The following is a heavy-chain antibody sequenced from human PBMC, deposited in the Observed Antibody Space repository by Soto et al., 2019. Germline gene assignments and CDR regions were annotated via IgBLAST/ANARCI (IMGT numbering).Heavy chain of an antibody. CDR3: ARYRTRDICRLFDP. J-gene: IGHJ5*02. CDR1: GFTFRTFA. D-gene: IGHD2-8*01. V-gene: IGHV3-23*01. Sequence: PGGSLRLSCAGSGFTFRTFAMSWVRQTPGKGLEWVSAIGSDGGGIQYADSVKGRFTISRDNSRNTLYLQMDSLSAEDTAIYYCARYRTRDICRLFDPWGQGTPGTVSS. CDR2: IGSDGGGI.